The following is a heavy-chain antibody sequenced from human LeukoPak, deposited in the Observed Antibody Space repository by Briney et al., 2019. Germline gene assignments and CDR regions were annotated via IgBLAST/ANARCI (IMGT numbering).Heavy chain of an antibody. V-gene: IGHV4-61*02. CDR1: GGSISSGSYY. Sequence: SQTLSLTCTVSGGSISSGSYYWSWIRQPAGKGLEWIGRIYTSGSTNYNPSLKSRVTISVDTSKNQFSLKLSSVTAADTAVYYCARVMPRGYYDRSGYPPDAFDIWGQGTMVTVSS. CDR2: IYTSGST. J-gene: IGHJ3*02. CDR3: ARVMPRGYYDRSGYPPDAFDI. D-gene: IGHD3-22*01.